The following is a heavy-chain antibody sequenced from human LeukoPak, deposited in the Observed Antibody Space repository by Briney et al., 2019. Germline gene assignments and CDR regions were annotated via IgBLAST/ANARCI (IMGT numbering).Heavy chain of an antibody. J-gene: IGHJ4*02. CDR1: GYTFTNYG. CDR2: ISAYNGNT. CDR3: ARDGTYSSSWYGIDY. D-gene: IGHD6-13*01. V-gene: IGHV1-18*01. Sequence: ASVKVSCKASGYTFTNYGISWVRQAPGQGLEWMGWISAYNGNTNYAQKLQGRVTMTTDTSTSTAYMELRSLRSGDTAVYYCARDGTYSSSWYGIDYWGQGILVTVSS.